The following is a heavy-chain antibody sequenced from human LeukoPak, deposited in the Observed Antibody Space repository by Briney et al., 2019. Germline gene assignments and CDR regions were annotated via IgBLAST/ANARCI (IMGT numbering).Heavy chain of an antibody. CDR1: GGSFSSYY. CDR2: INHNGTT. J-gene: IGHJ4*02. Sequence: PSETLSLTCAVYGGSFSSYYWGWIRHPPGKGLEWIGEINHNGTTNSNPSLKSRVTISVDTSKNQSSLKLSSLTAADTAMYYCASPWDFWGQGTLVTVSS. CDR3: ASPWDF. V-gene: IGHV4-34*01.